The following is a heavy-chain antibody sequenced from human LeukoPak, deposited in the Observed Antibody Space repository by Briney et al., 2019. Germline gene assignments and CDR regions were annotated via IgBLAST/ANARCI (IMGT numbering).Heavy chain of an antibody. CDR1: GGSISIYY. Sequence: SETLSLTCTVSGGSISIYYWNWIRQPPGRGLEGMGYIYYSGSTNYNPSLKSRVTISVDTSKNQFSLKLSSVTAADTAVYYCARGSYYFDYWGQGTLVTVSS. V-gene: IGHV4-59*01. CDR2: IYYSGST. CDR3: ARGSYYFDY. J-gene: IGHJ4*02.